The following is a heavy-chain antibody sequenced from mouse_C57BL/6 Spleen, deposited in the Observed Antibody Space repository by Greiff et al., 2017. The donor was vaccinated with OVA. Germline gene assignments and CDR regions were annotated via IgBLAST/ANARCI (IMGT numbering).Heavy chain of an antibody. D-gene: IGHD1-1*01. CDR2: INPNNGGT. J-gene: IGHJ2*01. Sequence: EVKLMESGPELVKPGASVKISCKASGYTFTDYYMNWVKQSHGKSLEWIGDINPNNGGTSYNQKFKGKATLTVDKSSSTAYMELRSLTSEDSAVYYCARSGYGSSYSYWGQGTTLTVSS. CDR3: ARSGYGSSYSY. V-gene: IGHV1-26*01. CDR1: GYTFTDYY.